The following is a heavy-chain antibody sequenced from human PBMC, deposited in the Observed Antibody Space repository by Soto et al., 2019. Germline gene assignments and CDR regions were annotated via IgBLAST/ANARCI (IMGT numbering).Heavy chain of an antibody. D-gene: IGHD3-16*02. CDR1: GYTFTSYG. CDR3: ARDYDYVWGSYRHTAAY. J-gene: IGHJ4*01. CDR2: ISAYNGDT. V-gene: IGHV1-18*04. Sequence: ASVKVSCKASGYTFTSYGITWVRQAPGQGLEWMGWISAYNGDTDYEQTVQGRVTLTTDTSTSTAYMELRSLRSDDTAVYYCARDYDYVWGSYRHTAAYWG.